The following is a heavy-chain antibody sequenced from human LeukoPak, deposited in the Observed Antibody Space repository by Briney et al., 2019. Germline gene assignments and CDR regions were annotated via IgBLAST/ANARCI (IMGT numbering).Heavy chain of an antibody. J-gene: IGHJ4*02. CDR1: GGSISSSSYY. D-gene: IGHD3-10*01. Sequence: PSETLSLTCTVSGGSISSSSYYWGWIRQPPGKGLEWIGSIYYSGSTYYNPSLKSRVTISVDTSKNQFSLKLSSVTAADTAVYYCARQWGGDYGSGSYYSYWGQGTLVTVSS. CDR2: IYYSGST. CDR3: ARQWGGDYGSGSYYSY. V-gene: IGHV4-39*01.